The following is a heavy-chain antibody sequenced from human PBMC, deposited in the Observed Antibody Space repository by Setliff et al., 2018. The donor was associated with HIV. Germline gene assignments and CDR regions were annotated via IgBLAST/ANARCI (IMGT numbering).Heavy chain of an antibody. V-gene: IGHV4-59*01. CDR1: GGSISNYY. D-gene: IGHD3-10*01. Sequence: PSETLSLTCSLSGGSISNYYWVWIRQSPGKGLEWIGHIHYGGGTYYNPSLESRVSISRDTSKNQFSLNLRDVTAGDTALYYCARAVIRREDRGMWTKLWSAPNHMDVWGKGITVTAP. J-gene: IGHJ6*03. CDR3: ARAVIRREDRGMWTKLWSAPNHMDV. CDR2: IHYGGGT.